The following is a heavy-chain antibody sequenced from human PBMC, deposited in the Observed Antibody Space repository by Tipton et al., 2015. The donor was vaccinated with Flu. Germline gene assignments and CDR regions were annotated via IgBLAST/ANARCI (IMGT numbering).Heavy chain of an antibody. CDR2: IYYSGST. CDR1: GGSISSYY. Sequence: TLSLTCTVSGGSISSYYWSWIRQPPGKGLEWIGYIYYSGSTNYNPSLKSRVTISVDTSKNQLSLKLSSVTAADTAVYYCARVCDPSIRYFDHWGRGTLVSVSS. CDR3: ARVCDPSIRYFDH. D-gene: IGHD3-10*01. J-gene: IGHJ2*01. V-gene: IGHV4-59*01.